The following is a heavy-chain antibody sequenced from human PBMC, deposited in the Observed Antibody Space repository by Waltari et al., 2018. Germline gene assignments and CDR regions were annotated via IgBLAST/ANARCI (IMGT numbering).Heavy chain of an antibody. CDR3: AVLPPSIVATSDAFDI. V-gene: IGHV4-38-2*01. CDR2: IYHSGST. CDR1: GYSISSGYY. J-gene: IGHJ3*02. D-gene: IGHD5-12*01. Sequence: QVQLQESGPGLVEPSETLSLTCAVSGYSISSGYYWGWIRQPPGKGLEWIGNIYHSGSTSYNPSLKSRVTISVDTSKNQFSLKLNSVTAADTAVYYCAVLPPSIVATSDAFDIWGQGTMVTVSS.